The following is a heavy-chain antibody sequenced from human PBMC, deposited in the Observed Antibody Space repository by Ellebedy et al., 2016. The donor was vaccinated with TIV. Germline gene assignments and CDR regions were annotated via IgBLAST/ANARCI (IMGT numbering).Heavy chain of an antibody. D-gene: IGHD6-19*01. CDR1: GFTLSSYS. J-gene: IGHJ6*02. CDR2: ISTSGSQL. CDR3: ARASYNTAWGDV. V-gene: IGHV3-21*01. Sequence: GESLKISXAASGFTLSSYSMNWVRQAPGRGLEWVSSISTSGSQLNYPDALKGRFTISRDSAKNSVYLQMDSLTVEDTGIYYCARASYNTAWGDVWGQGTTVTVSS.